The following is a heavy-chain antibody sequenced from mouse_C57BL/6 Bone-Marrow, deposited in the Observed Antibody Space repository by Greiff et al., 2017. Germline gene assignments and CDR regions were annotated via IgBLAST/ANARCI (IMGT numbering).Heavy chain of an antibody. CDR3: SRLGGYYDFDY. CDR2: IHPNSGST. J-gene: IGHJ2*01. V-gene: IGHV1-64*01. Sequence: QVQLQQPGAELVKPGASVKLSCKASGYTFTSYWMHWVKQRPGKGLEWIGMIHPNSGSTNYNEKFKSKVTLTVDKSSSTAYLQLSSLTSEDSAVYYCSRLGGYYDFDYWGQGTTLTVSS. CDR1: GYTFTSYW. D-gene: IGHD2-3*01.